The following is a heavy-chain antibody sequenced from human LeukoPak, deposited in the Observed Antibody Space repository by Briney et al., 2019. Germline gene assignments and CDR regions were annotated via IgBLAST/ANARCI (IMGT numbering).Heavy chain of an antibody. V-gene: IGHV3-53*01. CDR2: IYSGGST. CDR3: ARVADFWSGYYYGMDV. CDR1: GFTFSNYH. J-gene: IGHJ6*02. D-gene: IGHD3-3*01. Sequence: GGSLRLSCAASGFTFSNYHMNWVRQAPGKGLEWVSVIYSGGSTYHADSVKGRFTISRDNSKNTLDLQMNSLRAEDTAVYYCARVADFWSGYYYGMDVWGQGTTVTVSS.